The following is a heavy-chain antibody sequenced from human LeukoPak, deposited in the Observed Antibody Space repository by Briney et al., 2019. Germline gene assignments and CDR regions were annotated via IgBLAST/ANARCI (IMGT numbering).Heavy chain of an antibody. CDR3: ARVNCSGGSCYVVPPYYFDY. J-gene: IGHJ4*02. D-gene: IGHD2-15*01. CDR1: GGSFSGYY. CDR2: INHSGST. Sequence: PSETLSLTCAVYGGSFSGYYWSWIRQPPGKGLEWIGEINHSGSTNYNPSLKSRVTISVDTSKNQFSLKLSSVTAADTAVYYCARVNCSGGSCYVVPPYYFDYWGQGTLVTVSS. V-gene: IGHV4-34*01.